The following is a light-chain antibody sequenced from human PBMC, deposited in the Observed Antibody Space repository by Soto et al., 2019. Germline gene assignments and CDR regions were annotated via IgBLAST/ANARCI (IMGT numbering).Light chain of an antibody. CDR1: QSVSTW. J-gene: IGKJ2*01. Sequence: DIQMTQSPSTLSASIGDRVTITCRASQSVSTWLAWYQQKPGEAPKLLIYRASSLQSGVPARFSGSGSETEFTLTISSLQPDDFATYYCQHYSDYPYTFGQGTKLEIK. V-gene: IGKV1-5*03. CDR3: QHYSDYPYT. CDR2: RAS.